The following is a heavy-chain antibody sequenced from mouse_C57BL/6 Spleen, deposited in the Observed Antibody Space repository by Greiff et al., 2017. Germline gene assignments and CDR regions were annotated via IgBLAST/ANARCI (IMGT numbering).Heavy chain of an antibody. J-gene: IGHJ2*01. CDR3: TYYGNYVDY. CDR1: GYTFTDYE. CDR2: IDPETGGT. Sequence: QVQLQQSGAELVRPGASVTLSCKASGYTFTDYEMHWVKQTPVHGLEWIGAIDPETGGTAYNQKFKGKAILTADKSSSTAYMELRSLTSEDSAVYYCTYYGNYVDYWGQGTTRTVSS. D-gene: IGHD2-1*01. V-gene: IGHV1-15*01.